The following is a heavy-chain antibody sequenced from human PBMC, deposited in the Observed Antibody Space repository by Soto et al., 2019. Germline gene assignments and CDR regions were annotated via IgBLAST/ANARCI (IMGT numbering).Heavy chain of an antibody. J-gene: IGHJ4*02. D-gene: IGHD1-26*01. CDR2: ISYDGSNE. CDR1: GFSFSSYA. Sequence: QVQLVESGGGVVQPGRSLRLSCEASGFSFSSYAMHWVRQAPGKGLEWVAVISYDGSNEYYADSVKGRFTISRDNSKNTVYMQMHSMRVEDTAVYYCAKCGSFYGRGCFDYWGQGTLVTVSS. V-gene: IGHV3-30*18. CDR3: AKCGSFYGRGCFDY.